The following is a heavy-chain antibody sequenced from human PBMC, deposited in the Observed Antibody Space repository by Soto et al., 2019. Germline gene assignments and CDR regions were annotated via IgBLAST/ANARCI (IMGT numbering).Heavy chain of an antibody. J-gene: IGHJ4*02. CDR1: EDTVRNYW. CDR2: IDDVGSVT. D-gene: IGHD6-13*01. Sequence: EVQLVESGGGLVQPGGSLRLSCAASEDTVRNYWMHWVRQGPGKGPVWVSRIDDVGSVTRYADSVKGRFTISRDIAKNTLYLQMTSLRVDDTAVYYCARGGRAGSFDYWGQGTLVTVSS. CDR3: ARGGRAGSFDY. V-gene: IGHV3-74*01.